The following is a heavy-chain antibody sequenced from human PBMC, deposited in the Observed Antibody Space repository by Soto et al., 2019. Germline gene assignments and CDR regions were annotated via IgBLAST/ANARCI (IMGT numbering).Heavy chain of an antibody. CDR1: GYTFTSYA. V-gene: IGHV1-3*01. CDR2: INAGNGNT. J-gene: IGHJ5*02. D-gene: IGHD2-15*01. CDR3: ARVYCSGGSCYSNINWFDP. Sequence: GASVKVSCKASGYTFTSYAMHWVRQAPGQRLEWMGWINAGNGNTKYSQKFQGRVTITRDTSASTAYMELSSLRSEDTAVYYCARVYCSGGSCYSNINWFDPWGQGTLVTVSS.